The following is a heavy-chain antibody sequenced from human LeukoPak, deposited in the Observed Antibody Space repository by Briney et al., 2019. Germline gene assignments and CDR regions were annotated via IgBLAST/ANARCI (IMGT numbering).Heavy chain of an antibody. CDR1: GFTFSGYG. CDR2: IHFDGNNK. J-gene: IGHJ4*02. V-gene: IGHV3-30*02. CDR3: VKSSGGYLDY. Sequence: SGESLRLSCAASGFTFSGYGMHWVRQAPGKGLEWVTFIHFDGNNKYYADSVKGRFTASRDNSKNTLYLQMNSLRAEDTAVYYCVKSSGGYLDYWGQGTLVAVSS. D-gene: IGHD1-26*01.